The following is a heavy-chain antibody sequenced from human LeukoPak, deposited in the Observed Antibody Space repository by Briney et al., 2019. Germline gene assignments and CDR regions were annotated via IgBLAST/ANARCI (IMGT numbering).Heavy chain of an antibody. Sequence: PSETLSLTCTVSGGSISNYYWTWIRQPPGKGLEWIGYIYYSGSTNYNPSLKSRVTISVDTSKNQFSLKLNSVTAADTAVYYCTRGSYGLASVWGQGTLVTVSS. CDR3: TRGSYGLASV. CDR2: IYYSGST. D-gene: IGHD5-18*01. J-gene: IGHJ4*02. CDR1: GGSISNYY. V-gene: IGHV4-59*01.